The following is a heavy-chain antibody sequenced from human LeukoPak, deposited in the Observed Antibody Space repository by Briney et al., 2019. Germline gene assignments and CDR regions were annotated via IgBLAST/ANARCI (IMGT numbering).Heavy chain of an antibody. CDR2: IYSSGST. V-gene: IGHV4-59*12. CDR1: GGSIRGYY. CDR3: ARGRSGAARTKRYYYMDV. J-gene: IGHJ6*03. D-gene: IGHD6-6*01. Sequence: SETLSLTCNVSGGSIRGYYWSWIRQPPGKGLEWIGYIYSSGSTNYNPSLKSRVTMSVDTSKNRFSLKLISVTAADTAVYYCARGRSGAARTKRYYYMDVWGKGTTVTVSS.